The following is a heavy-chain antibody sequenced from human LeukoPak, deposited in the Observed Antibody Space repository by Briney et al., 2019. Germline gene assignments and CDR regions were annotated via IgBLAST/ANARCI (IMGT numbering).Heavy chain of an antibody. D-gene: IGHD2-15*01. V-gene: IGHV3-48*04. CDR2: IGSSSLII. CDR1: GFTFNNYS. CDR3: ARGISAVVPRAFDV. J-gene: IGHJ3*01. Sequence: GGSLRLSCAASGFTFNNYSVDWVRQAPGKGLEWISYIGSSSLIIYYADSVKGRFTISRENAKNTLYLQLNSLRAGDTAVYFCARGISAVVPRAFDVWGQGTLVTVSS.